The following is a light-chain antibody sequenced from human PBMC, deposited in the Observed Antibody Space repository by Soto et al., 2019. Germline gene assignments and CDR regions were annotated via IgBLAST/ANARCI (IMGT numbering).Light chain of an antibody. CDR2: GVS. CDR3: QQYNNWPHT. J-gene: IGKJ2*01. CDR1: QSVSSK. V-gene: IGKV3-15*01. Sequence: EIVMTQSPATLSVSPGERATLSCRASQSVSSKLAWFQQKPGQAPSLLIYGVSTRAIGVPVRFSGSGSGTEFTLTIYSLQSEDFAVYYCQQYNNWPHTFGQGTKVDIK.